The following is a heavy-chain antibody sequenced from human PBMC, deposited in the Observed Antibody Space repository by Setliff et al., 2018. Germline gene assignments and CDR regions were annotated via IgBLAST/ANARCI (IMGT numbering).Heavy chain of an antibody. J-gene: IGHJ4*02. Sequence: SGPTLVNPTQTLTLTCTFSGFSLSTSGVGVGWIRQPPGKALEWLALIYWNDDRHYSPSLKSRLTITKDPSKTRVVLTMTDMDPVDTATYYCALRGIQLWSDFFPYWGQGTLVTVSS. CDR2: IYWNDDR. D-gene: IGHD1-1*01. V-gene: IGHV2-5*01. CDR1: GFSLSTSGVG. CDR3: ALRGIQLWSDFFPY.